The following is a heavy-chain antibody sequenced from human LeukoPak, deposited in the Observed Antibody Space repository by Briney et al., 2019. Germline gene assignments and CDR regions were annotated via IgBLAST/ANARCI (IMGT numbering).Heavy chain of an antibody. CDR3: ARDPLMGATFFDY. J-gene: IGHJ4*02. CDR2: ISAYNGNT. CDR1: GYTFTSYG. Sequence: ASVKVSCKASGYTFTSYGISWVRQAPGQGLEWMGWISAYNGNTNYAQKLQGRVTMTRDTSTSTVYMELSSLRSEDTAVYYCARDPLMGATFFDYWGQGTLVTVSS. V-gene: IGHV1-18*01. D-gene: IGHD1-26*01.